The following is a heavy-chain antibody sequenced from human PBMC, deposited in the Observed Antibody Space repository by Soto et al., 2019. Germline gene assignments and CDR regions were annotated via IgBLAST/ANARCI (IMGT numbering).Heavy chain of an antibody. J-gene: IGHJ4*02. CDR2: IKPSGGGT. V-gene: IGHV1-46*01. CDR1: GYTLISHH. D-gene: IGHD3-9*01. CDR3: ARDSDWAVDY. Sequence: GASVKVSCKASGYTLISHHMHWVRQAPGQGLEWMGIIKPSGGGTSYAQKFQDRLTMTRDTSTSTVYMELSSLRSEDTAVYYCARDSDWAVDYWGQGTLVTVSS.